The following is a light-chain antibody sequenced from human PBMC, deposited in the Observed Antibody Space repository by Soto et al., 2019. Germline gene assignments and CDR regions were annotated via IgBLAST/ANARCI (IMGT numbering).Light chain of an antibody. J-gene: IGLJ1*01. CDR2: DVS. V-gene: IGLV2-14*03. Sequence: QSALTQPASVSGSPGQSITISCTGTSSDIGSYNYVSWYQHHPGKVPQLMIYDVSNRPSGVSNRFSGSKSGNTASLTISGLQAEDEADYYCFSYTTSNTYVFGTGTKVT. CDR1: SSDIGSYNY. CDR3: FSYTTSNTYV.